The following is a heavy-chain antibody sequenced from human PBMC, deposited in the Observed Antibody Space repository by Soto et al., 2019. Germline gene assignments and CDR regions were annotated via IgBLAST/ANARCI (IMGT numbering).Heavy chain of an antibody. D-gene: IGHD3-10*01. CDR3: ARAYVSGARSRLLFDP. CDR1: GGTFSSYA. CDR2: IIPIFGTA. Sequence: QVQLVQSGAEVKKPGSSVKVSCKASGGTFSSYAISWVRQAPGQGLEWMGGIIPIFGTANYAQKFQGRVTITANNSTSSAYMELSSLRSEDTAVYYCARAYVSGARSRLLFDPWGQGTLFTVSS. J-gene: IGHJ5*02. V-gene: IGHV1-69*06.